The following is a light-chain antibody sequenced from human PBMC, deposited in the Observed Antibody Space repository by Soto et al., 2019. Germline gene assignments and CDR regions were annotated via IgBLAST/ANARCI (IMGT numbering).Light chain of an antibody. V-gene: IGKV3-20*01. CDR3: QQYGGSPRT. CDR2: DAS. Sequence: EIVLTQSPGTLSLSPGERATLSCRASQSISNNYLAWYQQTPGQAPRLLIYDASNRAAGIPDRFSGSGSGTDFTLTISRLEPEYFGVYHCQQYGGSPRTFGQGTKVEIK. CDR1: QSISNNY. J-gene: IGKJ1*01.